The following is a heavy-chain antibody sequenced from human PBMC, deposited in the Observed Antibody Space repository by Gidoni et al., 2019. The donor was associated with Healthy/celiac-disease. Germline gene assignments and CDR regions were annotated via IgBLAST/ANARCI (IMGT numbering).Heavy chain of an antibody. J-gene: IGHJ4*02. V-gene: IGHV3-74*01. CDR3: ARVSPDDYGDYDYYFDY. D-gene: IGHD4-17*01. CDR1: GFTFSSYW. Sequence: EVQLVESGGGLVQPGGSLRLSCAASGFTFSSYWMHWVRQAPGKGLVWVSRINSDGSSTSYADSVKGRFTISRDNAKNTLYLQMNSLRAEDTAVYYCARVSPDDYGDYDYYFDYWGQGTLVTVSS. CDR2: INSDGSST.